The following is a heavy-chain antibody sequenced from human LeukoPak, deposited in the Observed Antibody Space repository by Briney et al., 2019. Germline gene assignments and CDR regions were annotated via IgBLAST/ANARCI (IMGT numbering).Heavy chain of an antibody. CDR2: IYYTGST. CDR1: GGAISTYY. J-gene: IGHJ3*02. V-gene: IGHV4-59*01. Sequence: SETLSLTCTVSGGAISTYYWSWIRQTPGMGLEWIGCIYYTGSTNYNPSLKSRVTISVDASKNQFSLKMSSMTAADTAVYYCARTHDYGGNSGVAFDIWGQGTMVTVSS. CDR3: ARTHDYGGNSGVAFDI. D-gene: IGHD4-23*01.